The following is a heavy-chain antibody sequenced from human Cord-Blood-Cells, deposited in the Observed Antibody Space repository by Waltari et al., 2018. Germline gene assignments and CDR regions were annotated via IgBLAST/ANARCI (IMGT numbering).Heavy chain of an antibody. Sequence: EVQLVESGGGLVQPGGSLRLSCAASGFTVSSNYMSWVRQAPGKGLEWVSVIYSGGSTYYADSVKDRFTISRHKSKNTLYLQMNSLRAEDTTVYYCARAPGQLGAFDIWGQGTMVTVSS. CDR3: ARAPGQLGAFDI. J-gene: IGHJ3*02. CDR2: IYSGGST. V-gene: IGHV3-53*04. CDR1: GFTVSSNY. D-gene: IGHD6-6*01.